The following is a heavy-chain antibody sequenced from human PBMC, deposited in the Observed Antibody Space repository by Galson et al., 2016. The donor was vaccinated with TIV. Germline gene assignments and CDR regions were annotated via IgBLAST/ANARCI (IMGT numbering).Heavy chain of an antibody. V-gene: IGHV1-8*02. J-gene: IGHJ4*02. CDR2: MNPNSGNT. Sequence: SVKVSCKASGHTFSDYYIHWVRQAPGQGLEWMGWMNPNSGNTGYAQKFRGRVTMTRNTSVRTAYMELSSLRSEDTAVYYCARSGDYGDYWGQGTLVTVSS. CDR3: ARSGDYGDY. D-gene: IGHD4-17*01. CDR1: GHTFSDYY.